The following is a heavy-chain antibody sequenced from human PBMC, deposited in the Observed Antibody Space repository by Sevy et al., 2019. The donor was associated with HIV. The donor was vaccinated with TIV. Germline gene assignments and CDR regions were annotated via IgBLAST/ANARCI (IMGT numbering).Heavy chain of an antibody. V-gene: IGHV4-30-2*01. Sequence: SETLSLTCAVSGGSISSGCYSWSWIRQPPGKGLEWIGYIYHSGSTYYNPSLKSRVTISVDRSKNQFSLKLSSVTAADTAVYYCARVNSSMGAFDIWGQGTMVTVSS. CDR1: GGSISSGCYS. CDR2: IYHSGST. CDR3: ARVNSSMGAFDI. J-gene: IGHJ3*02.